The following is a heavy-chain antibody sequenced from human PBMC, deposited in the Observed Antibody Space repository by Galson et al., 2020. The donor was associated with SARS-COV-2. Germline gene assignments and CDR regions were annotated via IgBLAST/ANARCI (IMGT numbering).Heavy chain of an antibody. CDR1: GYTFTSYG. V-gene: IGHV1-18*04. CDR2: ISGNNGNP. J-gene: IGHJ3*02. D-gene: IGHD3-16*01. Sequence: ASVKVSCKASGYTFTSYGISWARPAPGQGLEWMGWISGNNGNPNFEQKVRDRVTMSTDTSTSTASMELRSLRYDDTAVYYCVRDESGAWRSYSFDIWGQGTMVTVSP. CDR3: VRDESGAWRSYSFDI.